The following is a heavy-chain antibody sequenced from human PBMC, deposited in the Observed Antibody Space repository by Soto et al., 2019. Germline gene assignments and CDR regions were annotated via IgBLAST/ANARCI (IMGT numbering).Heavy chain of an antibody. Sequence: AATLALTSTLTCGSMSTYYCSCVRQPAGKGLEWIGRFYPSGNSNYNPSLKSRLTMSGDTSRNQSSLNLSCVTAEDTAVYYRARWGLVYGMDVWGQGTTV. CDR1: CGSMSTYY. J-gene: IGHJ6*02. CDR2: FYPSGNS. CDR3: ARWGLVYGMDV. D-gene: IGHD3-16*01. V-gene: IGHV4-4*07.